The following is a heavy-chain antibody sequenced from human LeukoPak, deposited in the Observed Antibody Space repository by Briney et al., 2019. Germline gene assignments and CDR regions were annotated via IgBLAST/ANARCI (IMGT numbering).Heavy chain of an antibody. CDR1: GGSISSSSYY. V-gene: IGHV4-39*01. CDR2: IYYSGST. J-gene: IGHJ4*02. D-gene: IGHD5-24*01. CDR3: ARLRDGRWLLEY. Sequence: SETLSLTCTVSGGSISSSSYYWGWIRQPPGTGLEWIGSIYYSGSTYYNPSLKSRVTISVDTSKNQFSLKLSSVTAADTAVYYCARLRDGRWLLEYWGQGTLVTVSS.